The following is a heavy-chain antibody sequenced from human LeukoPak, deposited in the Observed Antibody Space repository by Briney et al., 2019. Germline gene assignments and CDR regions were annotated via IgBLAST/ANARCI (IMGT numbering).Heavy chain of an antibody. CDR3: ARSVAQSEYFQH. V-gene: IGHV1-69*13. CDR2: IIPIFGTA. J-gene: IGHJ1*01. CDR1: GGTFSSYA. Sequence: SVKVSCKAPGGTFSSYAISWVRQAPGQGLEWMGGIIPIFGTANYAQKFQGRVTITADESTSTAYMELSSLRSEDTAVYYCARSVAQSEYFQHWGQGTLVTVSS.